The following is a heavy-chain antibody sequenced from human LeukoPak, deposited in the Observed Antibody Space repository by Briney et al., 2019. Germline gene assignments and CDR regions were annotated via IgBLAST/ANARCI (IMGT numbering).Heavy chain of an antibody. J-gene: IGHJ3*02. V-gene: IGHV4-59*01. Sequence: SETLSLTCTVSGGSISSYYWSWIRQPPGKGLEWIGYIYYSGSTNYNPSLKSRVAISVDTSKNQFSLKLSSVTAADTAVYYCARDPFGKTSPESYYYDSSGDDAFDIRGQGTMVTVSS. D-gene: IGHD3-22*01. CDR3: ARDPFGKTSPESYYYDSSGDDAFDI. CDR2: IYYSGST. CDR1: GGSISSYY.